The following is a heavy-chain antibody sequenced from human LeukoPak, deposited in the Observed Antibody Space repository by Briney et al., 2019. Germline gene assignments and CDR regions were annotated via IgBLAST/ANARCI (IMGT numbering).Heavy chain of an antibody. CDR1: GGTFSSYA. D-gene: IGHD3-22*01. CDR2: IIPILGIA. J-gene: IGHJ3*02. V-gene: IGHV1-69*04. CDR3: ARGMYYYDSSGYQNAFDI. Sequence: ASVKVSCKASGGTFSSYAISWVRQAPGQGLEWMGRIIPILGIANYAQKFQGRVTITADKSTSTAYMELNSLRSEDTAVYYCARGMYYYDSSGYQNAFDIWGQGTMVTVSS.